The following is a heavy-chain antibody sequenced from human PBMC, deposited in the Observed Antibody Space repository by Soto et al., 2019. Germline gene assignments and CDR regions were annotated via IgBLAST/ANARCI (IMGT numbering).Heavy chain of an antibody. D-gene: IGHD1-1*01. CDR3: ARVVIGTTPLDY. J-gene: IGHJ4*02. CDR1: GGSFSGYY. CDR2: INHSGST. V-gene: IGHV4-34*01. Sequence: SETLSLTCAVYGGSFSGYYWSWIRQPPGKGLEWIGEINHSGSTNYNPSLKSRVTISVDTSKNQFSLKLSSVTAADTAVYYCARVVIGTTPLDYWGQGTLVTAPQ.